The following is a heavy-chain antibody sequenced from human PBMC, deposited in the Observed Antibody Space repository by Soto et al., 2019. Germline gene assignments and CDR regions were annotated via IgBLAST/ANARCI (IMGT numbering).Heavy chain of an antibody. D-gene: IGHD3-3*01. CDR1: GGTFSSYA. V-gene: IGHV1-69*13. J-gene: IGHJ3*02. Sequence: ASVKVSCKASGGTFSSYAISWVRQAPGQGLEWMGGIIPIFGTANYAQKFQGRVTITADESTSTAYMELSSLRSEDTAVYYCARDLWAYYDFWRAFDIWGQGTMVTVSS. CDR3: ARDLWAYYDFWRAFDI. CDR2: IIPIFGTA.